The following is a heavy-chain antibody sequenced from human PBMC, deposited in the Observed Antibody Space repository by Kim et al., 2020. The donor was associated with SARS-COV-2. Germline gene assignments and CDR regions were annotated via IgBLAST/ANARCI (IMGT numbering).Heavy chain of an antibody. V-gene: IGHV3-33*01. Sequence: YADSVKGRFTISRDNSKNTLYLQMNSLRAEDTAVYYCARDFPGVWGAFDIWGQGTMVTVSS. D-gene: IGHD2-8*01. J-gene: IGHJ3*02. CDR3: ARDFPGVWGAFDI.